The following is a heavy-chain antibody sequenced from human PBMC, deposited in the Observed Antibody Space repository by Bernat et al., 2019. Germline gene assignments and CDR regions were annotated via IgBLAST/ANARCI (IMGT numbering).Heavy chain of an antibody. CDR2: INTDETKT. Sequence: EVQLVESGGGLVQPGGSLRLSCAASGFTFSSNWMHWVRQAPGKGLVWVSRINTDETKTDYADSVKGRFTISRDNSKNTLYLQMNSLRAEDTAVYYCARDGLPDILTGSERYYYYYYMDVWGKGTTVTVSS. CDR1: GFTFSSNW. CDR3: ARDGLPDILTGSERYYYYYYMDV. J-gene: IGHJ6*03. V-gene: IGHV3-74*01. D-gene: IGHD3-9*01.